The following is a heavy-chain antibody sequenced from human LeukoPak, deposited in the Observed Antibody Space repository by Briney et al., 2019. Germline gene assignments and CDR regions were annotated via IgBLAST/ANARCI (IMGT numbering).Heavy chain of an antibody. Sequence: PSETLSLTCTVSGGSISSSSYYWGWIRQPPGKGLEWIGSIYYSGSTYYNPSLKSRVTISVDTSKNQFSLKLSSVTAADTAVYYCARIHRRYDILTGYPTYYYMDVWGKGTTVTVSS. J-gene: IGHJ6*03. CDR3: ARIHRRYDILTGYPTYYYMDV. CDR1: GGSISSSSYY. V-gene: IGHV4-39*07. D-gene: IGHD3-9*01. CDR2: IYYSGST.